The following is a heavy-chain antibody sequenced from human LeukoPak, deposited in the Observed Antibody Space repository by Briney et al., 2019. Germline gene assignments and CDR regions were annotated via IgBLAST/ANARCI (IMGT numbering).Heavy chain of an antibody. V-gene: IGHV1-69*01. Sequence: GGSLRLSCTACGFTFSSYGMHWVRQAPGKGLEWMGGIIPIFGTANYAQKFQGRVTITADESTSTAYMELSSLRSEDTAVYYCARGGYFDYWGQGTLVTVSS. CDR2: IIPIFGTA. J-gene: IGHJ4*02. CDR1: GFTFSSYG. CDR3: ARGGYFDY.